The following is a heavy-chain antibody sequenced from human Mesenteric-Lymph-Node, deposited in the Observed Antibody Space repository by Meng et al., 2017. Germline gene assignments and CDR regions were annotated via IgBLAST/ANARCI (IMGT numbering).Heavy chain of an antibody. CDR1: GGSISSYY. D-gene: IGHD3-22*01. CDR3: ARLRDYHDSSGYIDS. CDR2: IYYSGST. J-gene: IGHJ4*02. V-gene: IGHV4-59*12. Sequence: SETLSLTCTVSGGSISSYYWSWIRQPPGKGLEWIGYIYYSGSTNYNPSLKSRVTISVDTSKNQFSLKLNSVTAADTALYYCARLRDYHDSSGYIDSWGQGTLVTVSS.